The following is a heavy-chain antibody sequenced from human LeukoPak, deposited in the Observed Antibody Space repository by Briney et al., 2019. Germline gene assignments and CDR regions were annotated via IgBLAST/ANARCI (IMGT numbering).Heavy chain of an antibody. V-gene: IGHV1-18*01. CDR2: ISAYNGNT. J-gene: IGHJ5*02. CDR1: GYTFTSYG. CDR3: ARWGKSGSYYGWFDP. Sequence: GASVKVSCKASGYTFTSYGISWVRQAPGQGLEWMGWISAYNGNTNYAQKLQGRVTMTTDTSTSTAYMELRSLRSDDTAVYYCARWGKSGSYYGWFDPWGQGTLVTVSS. D-gene: IGHD1-26*01.